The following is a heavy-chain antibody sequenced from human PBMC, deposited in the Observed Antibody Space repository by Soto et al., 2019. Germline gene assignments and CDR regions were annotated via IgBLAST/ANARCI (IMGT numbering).Heavy chain of an antibody. Sequence: VQLLESGGGFVQPGGSLRLSCTASGFTFSSYALSWVRQAPGKGLEWVSTIGVNGVTTYYADSVQGRITISRDNSKNTVFLQMNSLRAEDTAVYYCAKAGSNSDAFDIWGQGTMVTVSS. CDR3: AKAGSNSDAFDI. J-gene: IGHJ3*02. V-gene: IGHV3-23*01. CDR1: GFTFSSYA. CDR2: IGVNGVTT. D-gene: IGHD1-20*01.